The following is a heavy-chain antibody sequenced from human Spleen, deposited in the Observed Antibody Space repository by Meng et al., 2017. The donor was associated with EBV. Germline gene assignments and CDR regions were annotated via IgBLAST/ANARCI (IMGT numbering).Heavy chain of an antibody. CDR1: GFTFSGYG. CDR2: LPSDGGNT. D-gene: IGHD1-26*01. CDR3: ARDLSGRFDP. V-gene: IGHV3-30*03. Sequence: QVQLVGWGGGVVQAGRVLRFSCAASGFTFSGYGMFWVRQAPGKGPEWVAILPSDGGNTYYSDSVKGRFTISRDNSKKTLYLQMDSLRVEDTAVYYCARDLSGRFDPWGQGTLVTVSS. J-gene: IGHJ5*02.